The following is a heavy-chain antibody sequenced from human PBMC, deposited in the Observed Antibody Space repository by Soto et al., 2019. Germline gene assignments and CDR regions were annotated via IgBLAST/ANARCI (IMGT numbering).Heavy chain of an antibody. Sequence: GGSLRLSCAASGFTFSNAWMNWVRQAPGKGLEWVSAISGSGGSTYYADSVKGRFTISRDNSKNTLYLQMNSLRAEDTAVYYCAKDKRLNYDFWSGYPHWGQGTLVTVPQ. V-gene: IGHV3-23*01. CDR2: ISGSGGST. CDR3: AKDKRLNYDFWSGYPH. CDR1: GFTFSNAW. D-gene: IGHD3-3*01. J-gene: IGHJ4*02.